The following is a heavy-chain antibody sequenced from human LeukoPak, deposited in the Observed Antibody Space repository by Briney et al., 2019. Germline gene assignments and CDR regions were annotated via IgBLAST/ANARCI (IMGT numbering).Heavy chain of an antibody. V-gene: IGHV1-18*01. CDR2: IGPCNGNT. CDR1: GYTFTTYG. CDR3: ARGHIGAPFDY. D-gene: IGHD3-10*01. Sequence: GASVKVSCKASGYTFTTYGISWVRQAPGQGLEWMGWIGPCNGNTNSAQKVQGRVTMTTDTSTSTAYMELRSLRSDDTAVYYCARGHIGAPFDYWGQGTLVTVSS. J-gene: IGHJ4*02.